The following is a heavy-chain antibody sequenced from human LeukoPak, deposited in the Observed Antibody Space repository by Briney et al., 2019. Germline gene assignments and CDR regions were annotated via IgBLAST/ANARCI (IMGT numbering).Heavy chain of an antibody. Sequence: ASVKVSCKASGGTFSSYAISWVRQAPGQGLEWTGGIIPTFGTANYAQKFQGRVTITTDESTSTAYMELSSLRSEDTAVYYCARVTSAYCSSTSCYFDSWFDPWGQGTLVTVSS. CDR3: ARVTSAYCSSTSCYFDSWFDP. CDR1: GGTFSSYA. D-gene: IGHD2-2*01. CDR2: IIPTFGTA. V-gene: IGHV1-69*05. J-gene: IGHJ5*02.